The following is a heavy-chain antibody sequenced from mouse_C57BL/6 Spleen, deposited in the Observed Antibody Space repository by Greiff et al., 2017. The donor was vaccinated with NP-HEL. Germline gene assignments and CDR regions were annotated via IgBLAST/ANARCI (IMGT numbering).Heavy chain of an antibody. Sequence: EVQLQQSGPELVKPGASVKIPCKASGYTFTDYNMDWVKQSHGKGLEWIGDINPNNGGTIYNQKFKGKATLTVDKSSSTAYMELRSLTSEDTAVYYCAGGDRGSWAMDYWGQGTSVTVSS. CDR3: AGGDRGSWAMDY. J-gene: IGHJ4*01. V-gene: IGHV1-18*01. D-gene: IGHD1-1*01. CDR2: INPNNGGT. CDR1: GYTFTDYN.